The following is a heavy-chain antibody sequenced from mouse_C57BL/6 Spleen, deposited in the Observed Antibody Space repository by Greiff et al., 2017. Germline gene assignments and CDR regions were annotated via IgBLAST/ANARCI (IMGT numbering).Heavy chain of an antibody. J-gene: IGHJ4*01. CDR1: GYTFTSYW. D-gene: IGHD1-1*01. CDR3: ARDYYGSSYYAMDY. CDR2: INPSSGYT. Sequence: QVQLQQSGAELAKPGASVKLSCKASGYTFTSYWMHWVKQRPGQGLEWIGYINPSSGYTKYNQKFKDKDTLTADKSSSTAYMQLSSLTYEDSAVYYCARDYYGSSYYAMDYWGQGTSVTVSS. V-gene: IGHV1-7*01.